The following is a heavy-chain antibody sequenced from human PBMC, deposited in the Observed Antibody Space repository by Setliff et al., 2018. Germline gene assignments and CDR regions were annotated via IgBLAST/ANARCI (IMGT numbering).Heavy chain of an antibody. CDR2: ISPYSGNS. CDR3: SRLVRFCTRTACQRLSGDDY. J-gene: IGHJ4*02. D-gene: IGHD6-13*01. CDR1: GYTFSDYG. V-gene: IGHV1-18*01. Sequence: RPPVKVSCKASGYTFSDYGVSWVRQAPGQGLEWLGWISPYSGNSYSAPKFQGRLFLTTDTSAATAYLDLRSLRSDDTAVYFCSRLVRFCTRTACQRLSGDDYWGQGTLVTVSS.